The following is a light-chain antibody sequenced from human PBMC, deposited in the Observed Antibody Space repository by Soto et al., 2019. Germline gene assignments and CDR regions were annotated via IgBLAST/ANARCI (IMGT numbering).Light chain of an antibody. CDR1: QGISDY. J-gene: IGKJ4*01. V-gene: IGKV1-9*01. Sequence: DIQLTQSPSFLSASVGDRVTISCRASQGISDYLAWYQQKPGKAPKLLIYGASTLQSGVPSRFSGSASGTEFTPTISSLQPEDFATYFCQQFNVYPLTFGGGTKLEIK. CDR3: QQFNVYPLT. CDR2: GAS.